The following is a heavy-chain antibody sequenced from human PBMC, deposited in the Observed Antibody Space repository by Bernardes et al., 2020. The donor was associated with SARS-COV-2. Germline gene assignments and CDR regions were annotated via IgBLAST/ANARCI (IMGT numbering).Heavy chain of an antibody. V-gene: IGHV1-8*01. CDR3: AIIMVGPTNYYYYYGMDV. Sequence: SVKVSCKASGYTFTAYDISWVRQATGQGLEWMGWMNPNSGNTGYAQKFQGRVTMTRDTSISTAYMELSSLTSDDTAVYFCAIIMVGPTNYYYYYGMDVWGQGTTVTVSS. J-gene: IGHJ6*02. D-gene: IGHD1-26*01. CDR1: GYTFTAYD. CDR2: MNPNSGNT.